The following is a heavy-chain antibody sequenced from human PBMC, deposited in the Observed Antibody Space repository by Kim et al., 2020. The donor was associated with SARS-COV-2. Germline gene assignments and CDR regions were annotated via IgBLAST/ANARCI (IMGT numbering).Heavy chain of an antibody. CDR3: ARRSILRYFDWSYDGYNWFDP. V-gene: IGHV4-4*02. CDR1: GGSISSSNW. Sequence: SETLSLTCAVSGGSISSSNWWSWVRQPPGKGLEWIGEIYHSGSTNYNPSLKSRVTISVDKSKNQFSLKLSSVTAADTAVYYCARRSILRYFDWSYDGYNWFDPWGQGTLVTVSS. CDR2: IYHSGST. J-gene: IGHJ5*02. D-gene: IGHD3-9*01.